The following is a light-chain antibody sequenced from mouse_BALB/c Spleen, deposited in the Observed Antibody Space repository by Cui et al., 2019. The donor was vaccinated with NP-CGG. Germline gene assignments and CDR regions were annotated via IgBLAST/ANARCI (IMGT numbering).Light chain of an antibody. CDR3: ALWYSNHWV. V-gene: IGLV1*01. CDR1: TGPVTTSNY. CDR2: GTN. J-gene: IGLJ1*01. Sequence: AVVTQESALTTSPGETVTPTCRSSTGPVTTSNYANWVQEKPDYVFTGLIGGTNNRAPGVPARFSGSLIGDKAALTITGAQTEDEAIYFCALWYSNHWVFGGGTKLTVL.